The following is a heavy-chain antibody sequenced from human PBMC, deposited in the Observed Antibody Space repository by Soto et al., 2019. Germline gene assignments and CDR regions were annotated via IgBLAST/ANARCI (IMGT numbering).Heavy chain of an antibody. CDR3: ARGIGMSWSFDY. CDR1: GLTVSSSY. J-gene: IGHJ4*02. D-gene: IGHD1-26*01. V-gene: IGHV3-53*01. CDR2: MYVGGDT. Sequence: GGSLRLSCAASGLTVSSSYMGWVRQAPGKGLEWVSVMYVGGDTYHADSVKGRFTTSRDNSRNTLFLQMNNLRAEDTAVYYCARGIGMSWSFDYWGQG.